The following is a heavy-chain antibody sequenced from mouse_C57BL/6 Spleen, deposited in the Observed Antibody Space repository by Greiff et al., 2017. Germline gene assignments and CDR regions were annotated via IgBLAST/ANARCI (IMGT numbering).Heavy chain of an antibody. CDR1: GFTFTDYY. Sequence: EVMLVESGGGLVQPGGSLSLSCAASGFTFTDYYMSWVRQPPGKALEWLGFIRNKANGYTTEYSASVKGRFTISRDNSQSILYLQMNALRAEDSATYYCARDDYGTLGAYWGQGTLVTVSA. V-gene: IGHV7-3*01. D-gene: IGHD1-1*01. J-gene: IGHJ3*01. CDR3: ARDDYGTLGAY. CDR2: IRNKANGYTT.